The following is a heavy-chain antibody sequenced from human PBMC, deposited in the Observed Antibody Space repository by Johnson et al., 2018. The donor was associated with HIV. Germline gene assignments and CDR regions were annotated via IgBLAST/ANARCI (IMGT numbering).Heavy chain of an antibody. V-gene: IGHV3-30*03. D-gene: IGHD1-26*01. J-gene: IGHJ3*02. CDR2: ISYAGSNK. CDR1: GFTFSNYG. CDR3: ARDHVLIGAPNERAFDI. Sequence: QVQLVESGGGVVQPGRSLRLTCAASGFTFSNYGIHWVRQAPGKGLEWVAVISYAGSNKYYADSVKGRFTISRDNSKNTLYLPLNSLRGEDTAVYYWARDHVLIGAPNERAFDIWGQGTMVTVSS.